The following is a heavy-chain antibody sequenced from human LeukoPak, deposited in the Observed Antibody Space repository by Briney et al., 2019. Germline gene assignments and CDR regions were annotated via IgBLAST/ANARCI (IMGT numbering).Heavy chain of an antibody. CDR3: ARCVVGLQSCYGMDV. D-gene: IGHD1-26*01. CDR1: GYSFTSYW. Sequence: GESLKISCKGSGYSFTSYWIGWVRQMPGKGLEWMGIIYPGDSDTRYSPSFQGQVTISADKSISTAYLQWSSLKASDTAMYYCARCVVGLQSCYGMDVWGQGTTVTVSS. V-gene: IGHV5-51*01. CDR2: IYPGDSDT. J-gene: IGHJ6*02.